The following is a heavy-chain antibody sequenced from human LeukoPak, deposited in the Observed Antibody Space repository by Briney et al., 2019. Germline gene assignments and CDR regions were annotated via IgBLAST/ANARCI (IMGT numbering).Heavy chain of an antibody. CDR1: GYTFNRYG. CDR2: ISAYNGNT. V-gene: IGHV1-18*01. Sequence: GASVKVSCKASGYTFNRYGISWVRQAPGQGLEWMGWISAYNGNTNYAQNFQDRVTMTTDTSTSTAYMELTSLRSDDTAVYYRARGSFSGSYSDYWRQATLVTVSS. J-gene: IGHJ4*02. D-gene: IGHD1-26*01. CDR3: ARGSFSGSYSDY.